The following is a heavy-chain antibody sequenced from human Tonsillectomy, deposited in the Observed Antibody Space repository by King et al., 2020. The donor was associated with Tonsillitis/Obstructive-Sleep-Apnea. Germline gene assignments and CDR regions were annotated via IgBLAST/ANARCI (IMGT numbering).Heavy chain of an antibody. D-gene: IGHD1-14*01. Sequence: QLVQSGAEVKKPGASVKVSCKASGYTFTGYYMHWVRQAPGQGLEWMGWINPNSGGTKYAQKFQGRVTMTRDTSISTAYMELSRLTSDDTAVYYCARSGMGPAFDIWGQGTMVTVSS. CDR3: ARSGMGPAFDI. V-gene: IGHV1-2*02. CDR2: INPNSGGT. J-gene: IGHJ3*02. CDR1: GYTFTGYY.